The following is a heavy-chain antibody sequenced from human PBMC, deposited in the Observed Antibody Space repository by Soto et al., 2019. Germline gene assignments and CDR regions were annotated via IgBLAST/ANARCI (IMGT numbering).Heavy chain of an antibody. CDR2: IVPLFGTA. J-gene: IGHJ5*02. V-gene: IGHV1-69*12. D-gene: IGHD3-3*01. Sequence: QVQLVQSGAELKEPGSSVNVSCKTSGATFGNTAVTWVRQAPGQGLEWIGGIVPLFGTANYAQKFRGRVTITADESTSTAYMELSSLRTDDTAVYYCARDGDPGYSSWSGPLGGGRFDPWGQGTLVTVSS. CDR1: GATFGNTA. CDR3: ARDGDPGYSSWSGPLGGGRFDP.